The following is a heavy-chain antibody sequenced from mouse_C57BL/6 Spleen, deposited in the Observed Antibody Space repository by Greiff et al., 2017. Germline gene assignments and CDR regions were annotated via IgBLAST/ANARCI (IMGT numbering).Heavy chain of an antibody. CDR3: ARTDDDGSSRYYLDY. CDR1: GYTFTSYW. Sequence: QVQLQQPGAELVKPGDSVTLSCKASGYTFTSYWMHWVKQRPGQGLEWIGMIHPNSGSTNYNEQLKSKATMTVDHSSSTAYMQLSSLTSEDSAVYYGARTDDDGSSRYYLDYWGQGTTLTVSS. J-gene: IGHJ2*01. CDR2: IHPNSGST. D-gene: IGHD1-1*01. V-gene: IGHV1-64*01.